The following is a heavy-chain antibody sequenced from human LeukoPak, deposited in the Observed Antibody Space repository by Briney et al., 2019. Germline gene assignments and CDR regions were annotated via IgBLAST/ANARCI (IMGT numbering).Heavy chain of an antibody. CDR3: AKTHGHYYYYGMDV. V-gene: IGHV3-23*01. CDR1: GFTFSSYA. J-gene: IGHJ6*02. Sequence: PGGSLRLSCAASGFTFSSYAMSWVRQAPGKGLEWVSAISGSGGSTYYAVSVKGRFTISRDNSKNTLYLQMNSLRAEDTAVYYCAKTHGHYYYYGMDVWGQRPTVTVSS. CDR2: ISGSGGST.